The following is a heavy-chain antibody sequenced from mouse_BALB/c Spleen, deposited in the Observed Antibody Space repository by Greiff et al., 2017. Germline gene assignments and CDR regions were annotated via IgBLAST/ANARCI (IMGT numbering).Heavy chain of an antibody. D-gene: IGHD3-3*01. Sequence: EVMLVESGGGLVKPGGSLKLSCAASGFTFSDYYMYWVRQTPEKRLEWVATISDGGSYTYYPDSVKGRFTISRDNAKNNLYLQMSSLKSEDTAMYYCARGTRGFAYWGQGTLVTVAA. CDR3: ARGTRGFAY. CDR1: GFTFSDYY. CDR2: ISDGGSYT. J-gene: IGHJ3*01. V-gene: IGHV5-4*02.